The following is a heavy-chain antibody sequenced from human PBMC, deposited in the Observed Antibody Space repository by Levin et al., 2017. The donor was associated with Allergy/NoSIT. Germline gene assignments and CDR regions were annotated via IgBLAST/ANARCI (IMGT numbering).Heavy chain of an antibody. CDR1: GYTFTGYY. D-gene: IGHD1-14*01. CDR3: ASSLGDHGNLYYYYGMDV. V-gene: IGHV1-2*02. CDR2: INPNSGGT. J-gene: IGHJ6*02. Sequence: ASVKVSCKASGYTFTGYYMHWVRQAPGQGLEWMGWINPNSGGTNYAQKFQGRVTMTRDTSISTAYMELSRLRSDDTAVYYCASSLGDHGNLYYYYGMDVWGQGTTVTVSS.